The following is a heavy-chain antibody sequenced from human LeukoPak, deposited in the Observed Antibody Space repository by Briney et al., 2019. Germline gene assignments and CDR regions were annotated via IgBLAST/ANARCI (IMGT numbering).Heavy chain of an antibody. CDR1: GGSISSNGYY. D-gene: IGHD1-26*01. CDR3: ARRSGTYHAFDI. J-gene: IGHJ3*02. V-gene: IGHV4-39*01. Sequence: SETLSLTCTVSGGSISSNGYYWGWIRQPPGKGLEWIGSFYYTGSTFYSPSLKSRVTISVDTSKNQFSLKLSSVTAADTAVYYCARRSGTYHAFDIWGQGTTVTVSS. CDR2: FYYTGST.